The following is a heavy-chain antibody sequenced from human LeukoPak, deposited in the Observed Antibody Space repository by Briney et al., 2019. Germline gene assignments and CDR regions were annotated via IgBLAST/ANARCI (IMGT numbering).Heavy chain of an antibody. CDR3: ARHPSNYYDSSGYFGCFDP. J-gene: IGHJ5*02. CDR2: INPSGGGT. CDR1: GYTFTNYY. V-gene: IGHV1-46*01. D-gene: IGHD3-22*01. Sequence: ASVKVSCKASGYTFTNYYMHWVRQAPGQGLEWMGIINPSGGGTTYAQKFQGRVSMTRDTSTSTFYMDLSSLRSEDTAVYYCARHPSNYYDSSGYFGCFDPWGQGTLVTVSS.